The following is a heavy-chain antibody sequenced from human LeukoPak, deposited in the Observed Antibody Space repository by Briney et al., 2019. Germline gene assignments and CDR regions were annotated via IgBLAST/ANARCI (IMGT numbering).Heavy chain of an antibody. V-gene: IGHV3-21*01. CDR3: ARDPMATIGDYFDY. D-gene: IGHD5-24*01. CDR2: ISSSSSYI. Sequence: GGSLRLSCAASGFTFSSYSMNWVRQAPGKGLEWVSSISSSSSYICYADSVKGRFTISRDNAKNSLYLQMNSLRAEDTAVYYCARDPMATIGDYFDYWGQGALVTVSS. J-gene: IGHJ4*02. CDR1: GFTFSSYS.